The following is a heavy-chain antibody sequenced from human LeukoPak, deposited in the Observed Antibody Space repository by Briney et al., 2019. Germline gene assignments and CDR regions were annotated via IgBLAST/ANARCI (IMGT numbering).Heavy chain of an antibody. V-gene: IGHV4-59*08. D-gene: IGHD3-22*01. J-gene: IGHJ4*02. Sequence: PSETLSLICTVSGGSISSYYGSWIRQPPGKGLEWIGYIYYSGSTNYNPSLKSRVTISVDTSKNQFSLKLSSVTAADTAVYYCARHAPTRMYYYDSSGYYPYFDYWGQGTLVTVSS. CDR1: GGSISSYY. CDR2: IYYSGST. CDR3: ARHAPTRMYYYDSSGYYPYFDY.